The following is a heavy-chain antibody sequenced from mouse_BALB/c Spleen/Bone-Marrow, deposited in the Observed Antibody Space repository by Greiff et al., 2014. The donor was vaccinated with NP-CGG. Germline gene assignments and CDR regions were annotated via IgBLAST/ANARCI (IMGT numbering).Heavy chain of an antibody. CDR3: ATGWFAY. CDR2: IRNKANGYTT. V-gene: IGHV7-3*02. Sequence: EVKLVESGGGLVQPGGSLRLSCATSGFTFTDYYMSWVRQPPGKALEWLGFIRNKANGYTTEYSASVQGRFTISRHNSQSILYLQMNTLRAEDSATYYCATGWFAYWGQGTLVTVSA. CDR1: GFTFTDYY. J-gene: IGHJ3*01.